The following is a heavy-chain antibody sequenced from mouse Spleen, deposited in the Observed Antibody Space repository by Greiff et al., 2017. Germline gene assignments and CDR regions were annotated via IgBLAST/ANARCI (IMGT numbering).Heavy chain of an antibody. J-gene: IGHJ2*01. Sequence: VQLQQPGAELVMPGASVKLSCKASGYTFTSYWMHWVKQRPGQGLEWIGEIDPSDSYTNYNQKFKGKATLTVDKSSSTAYMQLSSLTSEDSAVYYCARRVPLDYWGQGTTLTVSS. CDR2: IDPSDSYT. V-gene: IGHV1-69*01. D-gene: IGHD6-1*01. CDR3: ARRVPLDY. CDR1: GYTFTSYW.